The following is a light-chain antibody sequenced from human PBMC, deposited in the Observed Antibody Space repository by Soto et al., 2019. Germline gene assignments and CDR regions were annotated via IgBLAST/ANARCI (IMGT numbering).Light chain of an antibody. CDR2: DVT. Sequence: QSALTQPASVSGSPGQSITISCTGTYSDIGGYNYVSWYQHHPGKAPKVLIYDVTDRPSGVSNRFSGSKSGNTASLTISGLQAEDEADYYCSSYTRTATRVEFGGGTKVTVL. J-gene: IGLJ2*01. CDR1: YSDIGGYNY. CDR3: SSYTRTATRVE. V-gene: IGLV2-14*03.